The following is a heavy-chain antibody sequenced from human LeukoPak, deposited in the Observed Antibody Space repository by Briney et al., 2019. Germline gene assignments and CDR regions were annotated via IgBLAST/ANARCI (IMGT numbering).Heavy chain of an antibody. J-gene: IGHJ6*02. CDR1: GGTFSSYA. CDR2: IIPIFGTA. CDR3: ASWGRYCSSTSCYNYYYYGMDV. D-gene: IGHD2-2*02. Sequence: SVKVSCKASGGTFSSYAISWVRQAPGQGLEWMGGIIPIFGTANYAQRFQGRVTITADESTSTAYMELSSLRSEDTAVYYCASWGRYCSSTSCYNYYYYGMDVWGQGTTVTVSS. V-gene: IGHV1-69*13.